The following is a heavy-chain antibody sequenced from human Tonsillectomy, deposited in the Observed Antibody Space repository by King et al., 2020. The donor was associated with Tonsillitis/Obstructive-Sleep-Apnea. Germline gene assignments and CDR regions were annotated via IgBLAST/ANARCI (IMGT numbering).Heavy chain of an antibody. V-gene: IGHV4-59*01. CDR3: ARDGGDYYDSSGYSYPSFDY. J-gene: IGHJ4*02. CDR2: IYYSGST. CDR1: GGSISSYY. Sequence: QLQESGPGLVKPSETLSLTCTVSGGSISSYYWSWLRPPPGKGLEWIGYIYYSGSTNYNPSLQSRVTISVDTSKNQFSLKLSSVTAADTAVYYCARDGGDYYDSSGYSYPSFDYWGQGTLVTVSS. D-gene: IGHD3-22*01.